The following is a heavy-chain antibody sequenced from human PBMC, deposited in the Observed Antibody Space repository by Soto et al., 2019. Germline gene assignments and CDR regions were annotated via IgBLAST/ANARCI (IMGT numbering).Heavy chain of an antibody. J-gene: IGHJ6*02. CDR1: GYTFTSYG. CDR3: ATIAACSTTSCSFPSRFHIRGDCYCYGLDV. CDR2: ISAYNGNS. D-gene: IGHD2-2*01. Sequence: QVQLVQSGAEVKKPGASVKVSCKASGYTFTSYGISWVRQAPGQGLEWVGWISAYNGNSNYAQKCHGRVTMTTYTSTNTACVEMSSLRSDDTAVYYCATIAACSTTSCSFPSRFHIRGDCYCYGLDVWGQGTTVTVSS. V-gene: IGHV1-18*01.